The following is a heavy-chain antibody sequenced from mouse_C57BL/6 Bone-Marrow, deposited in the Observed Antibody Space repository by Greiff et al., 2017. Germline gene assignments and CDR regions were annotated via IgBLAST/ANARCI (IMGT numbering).Heavy chain of an antibody. CDR2: IDPENGDT. V-gene: IGHV14-4*01. D-gene: IGHD1-2*01. CDR3: TAGATAPGDFDY. Sequence: VQLQQSGAELVRPGASVKLSCTASGFNIKDYYMHWVKQRPEQGLEWIGWIDPENGDTEYASKFQGKATLTADTSSNTAYLQLSCLTSEDTAVYDCTAGATAPGDFDYRGQGTTLTVSS. J-gene: IGHJ2*01. CDR1: GFNIKDYY.